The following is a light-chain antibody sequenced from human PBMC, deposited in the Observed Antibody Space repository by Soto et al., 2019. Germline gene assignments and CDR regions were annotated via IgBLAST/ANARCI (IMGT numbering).Light chain of an antibody. J-gene: IGLJ1*01. CDR3: QSYGSSLSGSYV. V-gene: IGLV1-40*01. CDR2: GHR. CDR1: NSNIGAGYD. Sequence: QSVLTQPPSVSGAPGHRVTISCTGNNSNIGAGYDIHWYQQLPGTAPKLLIYGHRNRPSGVPDRFSGSKSGTSASLAISGLQAEDEADYFCQSYGSSLSGSYVFGTGTKVTVL.